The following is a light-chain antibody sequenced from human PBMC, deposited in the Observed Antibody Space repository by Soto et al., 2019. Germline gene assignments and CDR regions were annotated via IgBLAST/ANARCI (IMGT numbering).Light chain of an antibody. CDR3: QQTYIAPLT. CDR2: VAS. V-gene: IGKV1-39*01. CDR1: QSISSY. J-gene: IGKJ4*01. Sequence: DIQMTQSPFSLSASVGDRVTITGRASQSISSYLNWYQQKPGKAPKLLIYVASNLQSGVPSRFRAGGGDEELAVATSSLQPEDFETYYCQQTYIAPLTVGGGTKVDIK.